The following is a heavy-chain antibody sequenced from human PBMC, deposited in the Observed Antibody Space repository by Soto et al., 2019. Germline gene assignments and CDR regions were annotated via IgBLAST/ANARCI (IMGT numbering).Heavy chain of an antibody. V-gene: IGHV4-30-4*01. J-gene: IGHJ4*02. CDR3: SRNDYGDQKPPFPDY. CDR2: IYNSGST. Sequence: QVQLQESGQGLVKPSQTLSLTCTVSGGSISSGNYYWSWIRQPPGKGLEWIGYIYNSGSTYYNPSLKSRVTISVDTSKNQFSLKLSSVTAADTAVYYCSRNDYGDQKPPFPDYWGQGTLVSVSS. D-gene: IGHD4-17*01. CDR1: GGSISSGNYY.